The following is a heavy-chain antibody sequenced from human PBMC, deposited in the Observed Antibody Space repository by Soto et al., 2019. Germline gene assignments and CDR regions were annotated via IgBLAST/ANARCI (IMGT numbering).Heavy chain of an antibody. CDR3: ARDNWNSY. D-gene: IGHD1-7*01. Sequence: GGSLRLSCAASGFTFSSYWMHWVRQAPGKGLMWVSLFLNDGSTTRFADSVKGRFTISRDNAKNTLYLQLSSLRVEDTAVYYCARDNWNSYGGQGTLVTVSS. CDR1: GFTFSSYW. V-gene: IGHV3-74*01. CDR2: FLNDGSTT. J-gene: IGHJ4*01.